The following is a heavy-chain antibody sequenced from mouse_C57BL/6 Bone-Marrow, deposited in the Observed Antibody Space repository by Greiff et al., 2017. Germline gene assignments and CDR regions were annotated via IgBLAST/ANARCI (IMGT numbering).Heavy chain of an antibody. D-gene: IGHD1-1*01. CDR3: ARNEGATVVVPYLYFDG. Sequence: QVQLKQSGPGLVQPSQSLSITCTVSGFSLTSYGIHWVRQSPGKGLEWLGVIWSGGSTDYNAAFIYRLSISKENSKCHVFFKMNSLQADDTAIYYCARNEGATVVVPYLYFDGWGTGTTVTVSS. CDR2: IWSGGST. CDR1: GFSLTSYG. V-gene: IGHV2-2*01. J-gene: IGHJ1*03.